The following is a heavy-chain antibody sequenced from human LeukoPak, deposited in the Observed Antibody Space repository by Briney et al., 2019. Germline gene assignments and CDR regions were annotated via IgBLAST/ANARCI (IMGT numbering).Heavy chain of an antibody. J-gene: IGHJ4*02. Sequence: SETLSLTCTVSAGSLSSSSYYWGWIRQPPGKGLEWIGSIYYSGSTYYNPSLKSRVNISVDTSKNQFSLRLNSVTAADTAVDYCARYVSSGLDYWGQGALVTVSA. D-gene: IGHD5-12*01. CDR2: IYYSGST. V-gene: IGHV4-39*07. CDR1: AGSLSSSSYY. CDR3: ARYVSSGLDY.